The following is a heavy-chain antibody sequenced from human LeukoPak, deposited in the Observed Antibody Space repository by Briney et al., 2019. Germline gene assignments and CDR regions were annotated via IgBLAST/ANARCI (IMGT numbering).Heavy chain of an antibody. V-gene: IGHV3-11*01. J-gene: IGHJ4*02. CDR1: GFTFSDYY. D-gene: IGHD3-9*01. CDR3: ARRDFDWLPYFY. Sequence: PGGSLRLSCAASGFTFSDYYMSWIRQAPGKGLEWVSYISSSGSTIYYAGSVKGRFTISRDNAKNSLYLQMNSLRAEDTAVYYCARRDFDWLPYFYWGQGTLVTVSS. CDR2: ISSSGSTI.